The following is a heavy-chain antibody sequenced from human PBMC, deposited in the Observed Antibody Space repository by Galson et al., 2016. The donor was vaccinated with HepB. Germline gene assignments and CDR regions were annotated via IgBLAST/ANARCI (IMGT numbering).Heavy chain of an antibody. J-gene: IGHJ1*01. CDR2: ISGTGSRI. Sequence: SLRLSCAASGFSVNAHYMNWVRQAPGKGLEWLSYISGTGSRILYADSVKGRFTISKDKAKLSLYLQMSSLRVEDTAVYYCARDLTPRGFSYSFWGQGTLVAVSS. CDR3: ARDLTPRGFSYSF. D-gene: IGHD3-10*01. V-gene: IGHV3-11*04. CDR1: GFSVNAHY.